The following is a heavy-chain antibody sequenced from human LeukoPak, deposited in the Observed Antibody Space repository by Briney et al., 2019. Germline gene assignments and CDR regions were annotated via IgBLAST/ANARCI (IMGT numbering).Heavy chain of an antibody. CDR1: GFTFSSYG. V-gene: IGHV3-30*02. J-gene: IGHJ4*02. CDR2: IRYDGSNK. Sequence: GGSLRLSCAASGFTFSSYGMHWVRQAPGKGLEWVAFIRYDGSNKYYADSVKGRFTISRDNSKNTLYLQMNSLRAEDTAVYYCARDMNPFLIVVVTATDEAFDYWGQGTLVTVSS. CDR3: ARDMNPFLIVVVTATDEAFDY. D-gene: IGHD2-21*02.